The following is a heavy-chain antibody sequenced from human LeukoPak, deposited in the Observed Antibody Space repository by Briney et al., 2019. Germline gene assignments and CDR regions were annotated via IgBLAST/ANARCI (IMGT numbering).Heavy chain of an antibody. J-gene: IGHJ4*02. Sequence: SETLSLTCTVSGGSISSYYWSWIRQPPGKGLEWIGSIYYSGSTYYNPSLKSRVTISVDTSKNQFSLKLSSVTAADTAVYYCARDSLLYSSSWFDYWGQGTLVTVSS. V-gene: IGHV4-59*12. CDR3: ARDSLLYSSSWFDY. D-gene: IGHD6-13*01. CDR1: GGSISSYY. CDR2: IYYSGST.